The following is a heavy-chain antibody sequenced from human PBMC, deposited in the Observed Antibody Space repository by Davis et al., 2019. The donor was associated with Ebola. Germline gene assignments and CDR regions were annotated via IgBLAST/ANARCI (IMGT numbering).Heavy chain of an antibody. CDR1: GFTFSSYA. D-gene: IGHD2-2*02. CDR2: ISGSGGST. V-gene: IGHV3-23*01. J-gene: IGHJ5*02. CDR3: AKDRGLYCSSNSCYSPWFDP. Sequence: GESLKISCAASGFTFSSYAMSWVRQAPGKGLEWVSAISGSGGSTYYADSVKGRFTISRDNSKNTLYLQLNSLRAEDTAVYYCAKDRGLYCSSNSCYSPWFDPWGQGTLVTVSS.